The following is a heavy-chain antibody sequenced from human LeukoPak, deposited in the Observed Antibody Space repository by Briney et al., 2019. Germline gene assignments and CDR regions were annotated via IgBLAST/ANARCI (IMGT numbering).Heavy chain of an antibody. Sequence: GGSLRLSCAASGFTFSSYAMSWVRQAPGKGLEWVSAISGSGGSTYYADSVKGRFTISRDNSKNTLYLQMNSLRAEDTAAYYCAKDSASVAVAATGNWFDPWGQGTLVTVSS. J-gene: IGHJ5*02. CDR1: GFTFSSYA. CDR3: AKDSASVAVAATGNWFDP. CDR2: ISGSGGST. D-gene: IGHD2-15*01. V-gene: IGHV3-23*01.